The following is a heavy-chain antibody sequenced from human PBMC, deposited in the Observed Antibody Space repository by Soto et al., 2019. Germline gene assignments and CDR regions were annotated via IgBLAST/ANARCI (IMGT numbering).Heavy chain of an antibody. V-gene: IGHV2-70*04. D-gene: IGHD2-2*01. Sequence: SGPTLVNPTQTLTLTCTFSGFSLSTSGMRVSWIRQPPGKALEWLARIDWDDDKFYSTSLKTRLTISKDTSKNRVVLTMTNMDPVDTATYYCARSRYYCSSTSCYPGTFDPWGQGTLVTVSS. J-gene: IGHJ5*02. CDR1: GFSLSTSGMR. CDR2: IDWDDDK. CDR3: ARSRYYCSSTSCYPGTFDP.